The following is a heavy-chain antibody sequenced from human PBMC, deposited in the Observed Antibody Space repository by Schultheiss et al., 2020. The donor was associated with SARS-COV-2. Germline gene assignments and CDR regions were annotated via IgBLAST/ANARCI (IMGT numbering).Heavy chain of an antibody. CDR3: ARLAYYYDSSGYYASGYFDY. D-gene: IGHD3-22*01. CDR2: IYPGDSDT. Sequence: GGSLRLSCKGSGYSFTSYWIGWVRQMPGKGLEWMGIIYPGDSDTRYSPSFQGQVTISVDTSIDTAYLQWTSLKASDTAMYYCARLAYYYDSSGYYASGYFDYWGQGTLVTVSS. V-gene: IGHV5-51*01. J-gene: IGHJ4*02. CDR1: GYSFTSYW.